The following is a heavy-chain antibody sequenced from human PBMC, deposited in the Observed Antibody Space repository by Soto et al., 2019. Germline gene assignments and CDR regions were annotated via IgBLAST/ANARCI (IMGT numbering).Heavy chain of an antibody. CDR1: GGSISSYY. J-gene: IGHJ4*02. D-gene: IGHD3-22*01. CDR2: IYYSGST. CDR3: ARLLPDYDSSGGIDY. V-gene: IGHV4-59*01. Sequence: SETLSLTCTVSGGSISSYYWSWIRQPPGKGLEWIGYIYYSGSTNYNPSLKSRVTISVDTSKNQFSLKLSSVTAADTAVYYCARLLPDYDSSGGIDYWGQGTLVTVSS.